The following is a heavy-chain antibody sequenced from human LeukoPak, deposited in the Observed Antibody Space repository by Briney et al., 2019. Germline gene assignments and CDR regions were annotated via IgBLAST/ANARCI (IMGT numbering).Heavy chain of an antibody. V-gene: IGHV1-46*01. CDR3: ARVKMTVATIWTDYYYYYMDV. J-gene: IGHJ6*03. Sequence: ASVKVSCKAFGYTFTSNYMHWVRQAPGQGPEWMGVISPSGGSTTYAQKFQGRVTLTRDMSTSTDYLELSSLRSEDTAVYYCARVKMTVATIWTDYYYYYMDVWGKGTTVTVSS. D-gene: IGHD5-12*01. CDR2: ISPSGGST. CDR1: GYTFTSNY.